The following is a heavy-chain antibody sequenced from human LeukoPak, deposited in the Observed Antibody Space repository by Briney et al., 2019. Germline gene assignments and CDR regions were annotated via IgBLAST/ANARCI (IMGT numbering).Heavy chain of an antibody. V-gene: IGHV3-7*01. Sequence: GGSLRLSCAASGFTFSSYWMSWVRQAPGKGLDWVANIKQDGSEKYYVDSVKGRFTISRDNAKNSLYLQMNSLRAEDTAVYYCARVNYPTVTTGYDYFDYWGQGTLVTVSS. J-gene: IGHJ4*02. D-gene: IGHD4-17*01. CDR2: IKQDGSEK. CDR3: ARVNYPTVTTGYDYFDY. CDR1: GFTFSSYW.